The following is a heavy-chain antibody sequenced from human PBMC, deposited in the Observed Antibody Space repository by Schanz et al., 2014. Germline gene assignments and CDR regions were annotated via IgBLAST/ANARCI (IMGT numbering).Heavy chain of an antibody. D-gene: IGHD2-8*01. CDR3: ARVFSKNGRSLPY. CDR1: GFTVSGHY. J-gene: IGHJ1*01. Sequence: EVQLVESGGGLVQPGGSLRLSCAASGFTVSGHYVTWVRQTPGKGLKWVSIIHTDGTTKYEDSVRGRFIISRDNSKNTVYLQMNRLRVEDTGLYYCARVFSKNGRSLPYWGQGTLVTVSS. CDR2: IHTDGTT. V-gene: IGHV3-66*01.